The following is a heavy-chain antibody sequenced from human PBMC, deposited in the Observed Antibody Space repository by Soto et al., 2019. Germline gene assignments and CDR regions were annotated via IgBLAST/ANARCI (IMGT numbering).Heavy chain of an antibody. CDR1: GFTFSNAW. CDR2: IKSKTDGGTT. V-gene: IGHV3-15*07. Sequence: EVQLVESGGGLVKPGGSLRLSCAASGFTFSNAWMNWVRQAPGKGQEWVGRIKSKTDGGTTDYAAPVKGRFTISRDDSKNTLYLQMNSLKTEDTAVYYCTTTRYLDSSGYYYDYWGQGTLVTVSS. D-gene: IGHD3-22*01. CDR3: TTTRYLDSSGYYYDY. J-gene: IGHJ4*02.